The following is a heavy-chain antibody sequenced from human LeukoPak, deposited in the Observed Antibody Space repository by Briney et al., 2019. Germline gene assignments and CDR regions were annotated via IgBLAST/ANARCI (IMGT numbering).Heavy chain of an antibody. CDR3: ARVRGELYDY. V-gene: IGHV4-4*07. J-gene: IGHJ4*02. D-gene: IGHD3-10*01. CDR1: GDSISNSY. Sequence: SETLSLTCTVSGDSISNSYWSWIRQPAGKGLEWIGRISPSGSTNYNPSLKSRVTMSLDTSKNQLSLKLTSVTAADTAVYYCARVRGELYDYWGQGTLVTVSS. CDR2: ISPSGST.